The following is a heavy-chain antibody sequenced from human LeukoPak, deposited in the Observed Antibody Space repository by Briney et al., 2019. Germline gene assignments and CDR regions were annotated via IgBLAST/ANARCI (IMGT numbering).Heavy chain of an antibody. J-gene: IGHJ4*02. CDR1: GFTFSDYY. V-gene: IGHV3-11*01. CDR2: ISSSGNTI. CDR3: ARESPYYYGSGSYYLSC. D-gene: IGHD3-10*01. Sequence: GGSLRLSCAASGFTFSDYYMSWIRQAPGKGLEWISYISSSGNTIYFADSVKGRFTISRDNAQNYLHLPMNSLRAEDTAVYYCARESPYYYGSGSYYLSCWGQGTLVTVSS.